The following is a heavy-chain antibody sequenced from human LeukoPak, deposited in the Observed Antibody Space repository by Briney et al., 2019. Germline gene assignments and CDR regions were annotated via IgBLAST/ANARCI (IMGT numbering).Heavy chain of an antibody. Sequence: ASVKDSCKASGYTFTTYFIHWVRQAPGQGLEWMGVINPSGGSTSYAQNFQGRLTMTRDTSTSTVYMELSSLRSEDTALYYCARPNYYGSESYSFDYWGQGTLVTVSS. D-gene: IGHD3-10*01. V-gene: IGHV1-46*01. CDR2: INPSGGST. CDR3: ARPNYYGSESYSFDY. CDR1: GYTFTTYF. J-gene: IGHJ4*02.